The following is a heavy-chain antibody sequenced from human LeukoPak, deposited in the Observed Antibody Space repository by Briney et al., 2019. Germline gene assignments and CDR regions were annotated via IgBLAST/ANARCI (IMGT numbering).Heavy chain of an antibody. D-gene: IGHD3-22*01. CDR1: GCTLRDYY. V-gene: IGHV3-11*01. J-gene: IGHJ4*02. CDR3: ARELKMSYYDATASH. Sequence: GGSLRLTCAASGCTLRDYYMSWVRQAPGKGLEWVSFIGDSGTTVYYADSVKGRFTVSRDSAKYSLYLQMNSLRAEDTAVYFCARELKMSYYDATASHWRRGPLVTVSS. CDR2: IGDSGTTV.